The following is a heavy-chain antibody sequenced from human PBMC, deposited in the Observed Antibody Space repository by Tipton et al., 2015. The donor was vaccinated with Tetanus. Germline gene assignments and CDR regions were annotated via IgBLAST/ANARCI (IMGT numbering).Heavy chain of an antibody. D-gene: IGHD3-22*01. Sequence: TLSLTCSVSGVSIKGGGFYWTWIRQPPGKGLEWIGYIYSPGTTSYAPSLRGRATISFDSVKNHFSLSLSSVTAADTAVYFCARQEPPRRFFYDSSGSSDWGQGILVTVSS. J-gene: IGHJ4*02. CDR1: GVSIKGGGFY. CDR2: IYSPGTT. CDR3: ARQEPPRRFFYDSSGSSD. V-gene: IGHV4-31*03.